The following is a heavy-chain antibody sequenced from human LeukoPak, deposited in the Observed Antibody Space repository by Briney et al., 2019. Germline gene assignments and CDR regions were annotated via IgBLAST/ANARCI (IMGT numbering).Heavy chain of an antibody. J-gene: IGHJ4*02. CDR3: ARDAGYCTGGSCWYFDH. CDR1: GYTFTDYY. D-gene: IGHD2-15*01. V-gene: IGHV1-2*02. Sequence: EASVNVSCKASGYTFTDYYMHWVRHAPAQGLEWMGWINLNSGGTNFAQRFQGRVTMTRDTSISTAYMDLSRLISDDTAVYYCARDAGYCTGGSCWYFDHWGQGTLVTVSS. CDR2: INLNSGGT.